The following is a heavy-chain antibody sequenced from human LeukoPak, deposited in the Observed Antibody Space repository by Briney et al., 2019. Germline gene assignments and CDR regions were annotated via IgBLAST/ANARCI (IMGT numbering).Heavy chain of an antibody. CDR3: ARQRGYCSSTSCYVDYYYYYGMDV. D-gene: IGHD2-2*01. Sequence: ASVKVSCKASGYTFTSYGISWVRQAPGQGLEWMGWISAYNVNTNYAQKLQGRVTMTTDTSTSTAYMELRSLRSDDTAVYYCARQRGYCSSTSCYVDYYYYYGMDVWGQGTTVTVSS. V-gene: IGHV1-18*01. CDR1: GYTFTSYG. CDR2: ISAYNVNT. J-gene: IGHJ6*02.